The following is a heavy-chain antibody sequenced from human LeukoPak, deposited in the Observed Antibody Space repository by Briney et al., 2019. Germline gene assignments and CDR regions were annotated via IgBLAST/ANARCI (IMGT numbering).Heavy chain of an antibody. CDR2: ISAYNGNT. CDR3: ARVASDTAMVMSGWFDP. J-gene: IGHJ5*02. Sequence: GASVKVSCKASGYTFTSYGICWVRQAPGQGLEWMGWISAYNGNTNYAQKLQGRVTMTTDTSTSTAYMELRSLRSDDTAVYYCARVASDTAMVMSGWFDPWGQGTLVTVSS. V-gene: IGHV1-18*01. D-gene: IGHD5-18*01. CDR1: GYTFTSYG.